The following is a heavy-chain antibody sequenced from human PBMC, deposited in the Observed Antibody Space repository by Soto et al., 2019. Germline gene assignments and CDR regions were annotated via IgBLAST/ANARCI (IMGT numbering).Heavy chain of an antibody. Sequence: GGSLRLSCAASGFSFSNYAMIWVRQAPGKGLEGISSISKSGDRTYYADSVKGRFTISRDNSKTALYMQMNSLRAEDTAVYYCAKVLTVTDSYWYGMDVWGQGTTVTVSS. J-gene: IGHJ6*02. CDR1: GFSFSNYA. D-gene: IGHD4-17*01. CDR3: AKVLTVTDSYWYGMDV. CDR2: ISKSGDRT. V-gene: IGHV3-23*01.